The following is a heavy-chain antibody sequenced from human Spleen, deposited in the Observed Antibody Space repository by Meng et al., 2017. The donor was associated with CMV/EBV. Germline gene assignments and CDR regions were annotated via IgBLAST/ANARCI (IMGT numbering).Heavy chain of an antibody. CDR3: ARDRGSSGGCDF. D-gene: IGHD6-25*01. V-gene: IGHV4-34*01. Sequence: QVQLQQGGAGLLKPSETLSLTCAVYGGSFSGYYWSWIRQPPGKGLEWIGEINHSGSTNYNSSLKSRVTISADTSKNQFSLNLGSVTAADTAVYYCARDRGSSGGCDFWGQGTLVTVSS. CDR1: GGSFSGYY. J-gene: IGHJ4*02. CDR2: INHSGST.